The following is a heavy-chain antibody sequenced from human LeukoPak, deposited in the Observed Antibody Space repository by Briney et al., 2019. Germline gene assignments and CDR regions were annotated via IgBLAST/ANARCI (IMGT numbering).Heavy chain of an antibody. J-gene: IGHJ6*02. CDR3: AKDGFNYGSGSYYNPNYYYYGMYV. V-gene: IGHV3-30*18. D-gene: IGHD3-10*01. Sequence: GGSLRLARAASRFTFSSYAMHWVRQAPGKGLEWVALISYDGSNKYYVDSVKGRFTISRDNSKNTLYLQMNSLRAEDTAVYYCAKDGFNYGSGSYYNPNYYYYGMYVWGQGTTVTVSS. CDR1: RFTFSSYA. CDR2: ISYDGSNK.